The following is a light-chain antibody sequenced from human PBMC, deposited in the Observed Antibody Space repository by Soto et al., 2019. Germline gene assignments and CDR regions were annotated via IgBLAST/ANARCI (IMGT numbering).Light chain of an antibody. CDR2: GAS. J-gene: IGKJ1*01. Sequence: IVLTQSPGTLSLSPWERATLSCRASQSVSSSYLAWYQQKPGQAPRLLIYGASSRATGIPDRFSASGSGTDFTLTISRLEPEDFAVYYCQHPWTFGQGTKVDIK. CDR1: QSVSSSY. CDR3: QHPWT. V-gene: IGKV3-20*01.